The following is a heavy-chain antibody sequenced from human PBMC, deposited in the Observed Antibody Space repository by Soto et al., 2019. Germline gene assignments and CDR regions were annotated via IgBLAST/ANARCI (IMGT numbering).Heavy chain of an antibody. V-gene: IGHV3-23*01. D-gene: IGHD6-13*01. J-gene: IGHJ5*02. CDR2: ITGSGAGS. Sequence: EVQLLESGGGWLQPGGSLRLSCAASGFTFSSYAMNWVRQAPGKGLEWVSGITGSGAGSYYSDSVKGRFTISRDNSKNTLYLQMNRLRAEDTAVYYCAKAYSNSWPNDWFAPWGQGTLVTVSS. CDR3: AKAYSNSWPNDWFAP. CDR1: GFTFSSYA.